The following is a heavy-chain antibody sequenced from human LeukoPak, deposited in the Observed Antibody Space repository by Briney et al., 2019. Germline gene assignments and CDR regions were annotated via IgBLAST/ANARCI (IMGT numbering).Heavy chain of an antibody. CDR2: ISGSGATT. J-gene: IGHJ4*02. CDR3: AKPSGYCSSTSCRTENDY. CDR1: GITFSTYA. Sequence: GASLRLSCAASGITFSTYAMSWVRQAPGKGLEWVSAISGSGATTYYADSVKGRFTISRDNYKNTLYLQMSSLRAEDTAVYYCAKPSGYCSSTSCRTENDYWGQGTLVTVSS. D-gene: IGHD2-2*01. V-gene: IGHV3-23*01.